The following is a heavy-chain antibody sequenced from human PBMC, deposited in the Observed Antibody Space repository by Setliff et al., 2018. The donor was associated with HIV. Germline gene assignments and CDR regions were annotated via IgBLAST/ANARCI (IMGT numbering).Heavy chain of an antibody. D-gene: IGHD2-15*01. Sequence: AASVKVSCKASGYTFTYRYLHWVRQAPGQGLEWMGWINPNSGGTNYAQKFQGRVTMTTDTSISTVYMELSSLTSADTAVYYCAKPRIFDSFDVWGPGTVVTVSS. CDR1: GYTFTYRY. V-gene: IGHV1-2*02. J-gene: IGHJ3*01. CDR2: INPNSGGT. CDR3: AKPRIFDSFDV.